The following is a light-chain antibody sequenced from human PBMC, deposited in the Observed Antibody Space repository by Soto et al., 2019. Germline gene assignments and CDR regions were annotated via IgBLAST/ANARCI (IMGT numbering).Light chain of an antibody. J-gene: IGKJ4*01. Sequence: EIVMTQSPATLSVSPGERATLSCMASQSVSNNLAWYQQKPGQAPRLLLYGASTRATGIPARFSGGGSGTDFTLTISRLEPEDFAVYYCQQFSSYPLTFGGGTKVDIK. CDR1: QSVSNN. CDR2: GAS. V-gene: IGKV3-15*01. CDR3: QQFSSYPLT.